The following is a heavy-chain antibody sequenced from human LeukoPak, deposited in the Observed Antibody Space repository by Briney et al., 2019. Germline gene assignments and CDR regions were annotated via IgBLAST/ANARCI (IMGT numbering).Heavy chain of an antibody. V-gene: IGHV3-7*01. D-gene: IGHD5-24*01. CDR1: GFSFSNYW. CDR2: IKEDGSDQ. J-gene: IGHJ4*02. CDR3: ARSLGPTKPFDF. Sequence: GGSLRLSCAASGFSFSNYWMAWVRQAPGKGLEWVANIKEDGSDQHYVDSVRGRFTVSRDNAKLSLYLQMNTLRAEDTAIYYCARSLGPTKPFDFWGKGTPVTVSS.